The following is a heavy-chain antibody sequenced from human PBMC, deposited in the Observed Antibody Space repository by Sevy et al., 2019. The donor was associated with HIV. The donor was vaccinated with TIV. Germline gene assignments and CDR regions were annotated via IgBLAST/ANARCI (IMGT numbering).Heavy chain of an antibody. D-gene: IGHD3-22*01. CDR3: ARDGNSGYYFIYYYYGMDV. CDR1: GFSLNDYY. V-gene: IGHV3-11*06. CDR2: ISGDSGHT. J-gene: IGHJ6*02. Sequence: GGSLRLSCAATGFSLNDYYMTWIRQAPGKGLEWVSYISGDSGHTNYAESVKGRFTISRDNTKNFVYLQMDGLRAEDTATYYCARDGNSGYYFIYYYYGMDVWGQGTTVTVSS.